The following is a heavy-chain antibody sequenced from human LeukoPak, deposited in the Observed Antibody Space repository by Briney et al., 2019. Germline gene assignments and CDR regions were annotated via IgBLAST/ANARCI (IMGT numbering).Heavy chain of an antibody. CDR1: GGSISSYY. CDR3: ARLGSYYYDSSGYYYEGYFFDY. CDR2: IYYSGST. D-gene: IGHD3-22*01. J-gene: IGHJ4*02. V-gene: IGHV4-59*08. Sequence: SETLSLTCTVSGGSISSYYWSWIRQPPGKGLEWIGYIYYSGSTNYNPSLKSRVTISVDTSKNQFSLKPSSVTAADTAVYYCARLGSYYYDSSGYYYEGYFFDYWGQGTLVTVSS.